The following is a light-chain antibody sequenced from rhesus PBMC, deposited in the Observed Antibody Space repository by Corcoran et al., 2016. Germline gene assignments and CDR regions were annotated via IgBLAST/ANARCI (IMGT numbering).Light chain of an antibody. CDR3: LQHSNWPLT. J-gene: IGKJ4*01. V-gene: IGKV3-24*01. CDR1: QRVSSS. Sequence: EIVMTQSPATLSLSPGERATLSCRASQRVSSSLAWYHQKPGQVPRILIYGASSRAPGIPARFSGSGSGTDFTVTISSLEPEDFAVYYCLQHSNWPLTFGGGTKVELK. CDR2: GAS.